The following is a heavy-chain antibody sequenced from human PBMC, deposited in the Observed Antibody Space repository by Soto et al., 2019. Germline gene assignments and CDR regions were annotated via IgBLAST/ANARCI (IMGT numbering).Heavy chain of an antibody. CDR1: GFSFTNAW. V-gene: IGHV3-15*07. CDR3: TTGRDI. CDR2: IKIKTDGGTI. D-gene: IGHD2-21*02. J-gene: IGHJ4*02. Sequence: EVQLVESGGGLIEPGESLRLSCAASGFSFTNAWMHWVRQASGKGLEWVGRIKIKTDGGTIDYAAPVKGRFTISRDDSKNTLYLQMNSLKTEDTAVYYCTTGRDIWGQGTLVTVSS.